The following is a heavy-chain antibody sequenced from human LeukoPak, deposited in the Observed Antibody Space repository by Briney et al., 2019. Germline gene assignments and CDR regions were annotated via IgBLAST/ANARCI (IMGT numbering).Heavy chain of an antibody. J-gene: IGHJ3*02. CDR3: ARVRVVVTAPDAFDI. D-gene: IGHD2-21*02. CDR1: GYTFTGYY. Sequence: VASVKVSCKASGYTFTGYYIHWVRQAPGQGLEWMGWINPNSGGTNYAQKFQGRVTMTRDTSISTAYMELSRLRSDDTAVYYCARVRVVVTAPDAFDIWGQGTMVTVSS. CDR2: INPNSGGT. V-gene: IGHV1-2*02.